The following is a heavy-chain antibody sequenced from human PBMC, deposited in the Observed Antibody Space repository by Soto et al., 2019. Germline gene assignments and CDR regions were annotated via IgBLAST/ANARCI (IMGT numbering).Heavy chain of an antibody. CDR3: ARRGYGPGFPYYYGMDV. Sequence: SETLSLTCTVSGGSISTVNYYWSWIRQPPDKGLEWIGYIYYSGSTNYNPSLKSRVTMSVDTPKNQFSLKLSSVTAADTAAYYCARRGYGPGFPYYYGMDVWGQGTTVTVSS. J-gene: IGHJ6*02. V-gene: IGHV4-61*01. D-gene: IGHD3-10*01. CDR1: GGSISTVNYY. CDR2: IYYSGST.